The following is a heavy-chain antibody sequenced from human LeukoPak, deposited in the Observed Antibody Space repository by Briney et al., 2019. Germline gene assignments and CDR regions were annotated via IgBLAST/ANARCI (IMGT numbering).Heavy chain of an antibody. CDR3: ARGWGDVDTAMVPFDY. CDR1: GGTFSSYA. J-gene: IGHJ4*02. CDR2: MNPNSGNT. D-gene: IGHD5-18*01. V-gene: IGHV1-8*02. Sequence: GASVKVSCKASGGTFSSYAISWVRQATGQGLEWMGWMNPNSGNTGYAQKFQGRVTMTRNTSISTAYMELSSLRSEDTAVYYCARGWGDVDTAMVPFDYWGQGTLVTVSS.